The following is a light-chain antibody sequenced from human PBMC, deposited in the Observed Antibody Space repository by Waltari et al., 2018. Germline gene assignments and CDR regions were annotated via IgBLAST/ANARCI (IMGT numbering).Light chain of an antibody. V-gene: IGLV2-11*01. J-gene: IGLJ3*02. CDR3: WSYAGSYTWV. Sequence: SALTQPRSVSGSPGQSVTIPCTGTTNDLGSHNYLFWYQQHPGKAPKLIILCVTKRPSGVPYRWTGSKSANTASLTISGLRAEDEAEYYCWSYAGSYTWVFGGGTKVTVV. CDR2: CVT. CDR1: TNDLGSHNY.